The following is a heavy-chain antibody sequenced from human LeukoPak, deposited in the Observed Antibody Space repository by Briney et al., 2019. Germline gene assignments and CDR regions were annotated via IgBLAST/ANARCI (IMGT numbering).Heavy chain of an antibody. CDR2: TSGDGITT. V-gene: IGHV3-43*02. D-gene: IGHD5/OR15-5a*01. CDR3: ARDHVYGGADY. J-gene: IGHJ4*02. CDR1: GFTFHNYA. Sequence: GGSLRLSCAASGFTFHNYAIHWVRQAPGKGLEWVSLTSGDGITTYFADSVKGRFTISRDNSKSSLFLQMNSLRTEDTSLYYCARDHVYGGADYWGQGTLVTVSS.